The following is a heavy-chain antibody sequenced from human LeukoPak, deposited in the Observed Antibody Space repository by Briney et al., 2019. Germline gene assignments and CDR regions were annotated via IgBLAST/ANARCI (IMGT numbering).Heavy chain of an antibody. V-gene: IGHV3-23*01. CDR1: GFTFSTYA. Sequence: GGSLRLSCAASGFTFSTYAMSWVRQAPGRGLEWVSTVGDSGYYTYYADSVKGRFTMSRDNSKSTLYLQMNSLRAEDTAVYYCAKDVGSGTYYDYWGQGTLGAVSS. J-gene: IGHJ4*02. CDR3: AKDVGSGTYYDY. D-gene: IGHD1-26*01. CDR2: VGDSGYYT.